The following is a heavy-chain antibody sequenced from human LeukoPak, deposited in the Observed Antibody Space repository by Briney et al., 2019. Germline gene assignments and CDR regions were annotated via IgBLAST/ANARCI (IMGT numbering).Heavy chain of an antibody. CDR1: GYTFTNYG. CDR3: ARDRPYYYGSGSRALDY. D-gene: IGHD3-10*01. V-gene: IGHV7-4-1*02. CDR2: INTNTGNP. J-gene: IGHJ4*02. Sequence: ASVKVSCKASGYTFTNYGMNWVRQAPGQGLEWMGWINTNTGNPTYAQGFTGRFVFSLDTSVSAAYLQISSLKAEDTAVYYCARDRPYYYGSGSRALDYWGQGTLVTVSS.